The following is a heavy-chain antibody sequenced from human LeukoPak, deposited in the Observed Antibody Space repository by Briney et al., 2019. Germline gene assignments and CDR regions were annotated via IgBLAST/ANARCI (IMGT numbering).Heavy chain of an antibody. V-gene: IGHV4-59*01. CDR1: GGSISSYY. D-gene: IGHD3-10*01. Sequence: SETLSLTCTVSGGSISSYYWSWIRQPPGKGLEWIGYIYYSGSTNYNPSLKSRVTISVDTSKNQFSLKLSSVTAAGTAVYYCASAPKTVTMVRGVIISAVDVWGKGTTVTVSS. J-gene: IGHJ6*04. CDR2: IYYSGST. CDR3: ASAPKTVTMVRGVIISAVDV.